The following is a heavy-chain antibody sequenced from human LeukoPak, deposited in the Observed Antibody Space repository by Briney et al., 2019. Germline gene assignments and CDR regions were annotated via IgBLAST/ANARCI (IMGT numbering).Heavy chain of an antibody. CDR1: GGSISSYY. J-gene: IGHJ4*02. Sequence: PSETLSFTCTVSGGSISSYYWSWIRQPAGKGLEWIGRIYTSGSTNYNPSLKSRVTMSVDTSKNLFSLKLSSVTAADTAVYYCARGDSSGLEYYFDYWGQGTLVTVSS. V-gene: IGHV4-4*07. CDR2: IYTSGST. D-gene: IGHD3-22*01. CDR3: ARGDSSGLEYYFDY.